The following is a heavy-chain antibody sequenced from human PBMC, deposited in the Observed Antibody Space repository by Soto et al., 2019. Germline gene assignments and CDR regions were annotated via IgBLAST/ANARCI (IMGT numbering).Heavy chain of an antibody. J-gene: IGHJ6*02. CDR1: GYTFTSYY. CDR2: INPSGGST. V-gene: IGHV1-46*01. CDR3: AREYTAMVNYGVDV. D-gene: IGHD5-18*01. Sequence: ASVKVSCKASGYTFTSYYMHWVRQAPGHGLEWIGIINPSGGSTSYAQQFQGRVTMTRDTSTSTVYMELSSMRSEDTAGYYCAREYTAMVNYGVDVWGQGTTVTVSS.